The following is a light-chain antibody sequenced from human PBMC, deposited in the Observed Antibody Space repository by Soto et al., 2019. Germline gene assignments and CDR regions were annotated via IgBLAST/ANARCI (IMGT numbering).Light chain of an antibody. J-gene: IGLJ3*02. Sequence: QSVLTQPPSASGTPGQRVTISCSGSSSNIGSNYVYWYQQLPGTAPKLLIYTNNQRPSGVPDRFSGSKSGTSASLAISGLLSEDEAEYYCAAWDDSLSAWVFGGGTKLTVL. CDR1: SSNIGSNY. CDR2: TNN. CDR3: AAWDDSLSAWV. V-gene: IGLV1-47*02.